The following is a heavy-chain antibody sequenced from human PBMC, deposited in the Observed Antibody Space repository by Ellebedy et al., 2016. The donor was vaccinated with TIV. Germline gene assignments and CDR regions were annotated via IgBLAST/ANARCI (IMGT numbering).Heavy chain of an antibody. J-gene: IGHJ4*02. CDR1: GFTFSSYW. CDR2: IKQDGSEK. Sequence: GGSLRLSCAASGFTFSSYWMSWVRQAPGKGLEWVANIKQDGSEKYYGDSVKGRFTISRDNTKNSLYLEMNSLRDEDTAVYYCARDRLGWREPPNYWGQGTLVTVSS. CDR3: ARDRLGWREPPNY. V-gene: IGHV3-7*03. D-gene: IGHD7-27*01.